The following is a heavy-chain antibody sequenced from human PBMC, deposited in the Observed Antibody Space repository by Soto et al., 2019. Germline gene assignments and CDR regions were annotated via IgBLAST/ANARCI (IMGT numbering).Heavy chain of an antibody. CDR1: GFTLITYT. V-gene: IGHV3-21*01. J-gene: IGHJ6*02. Sequence: GSLRISCEAYGFTLITYTMNCVVQASGKGLEWVSSITSSSGHIYYADSVKGRFTISRDNARNSLYLQMNSLRAEDTAVYYCVRERGRSSFCGMDVWGQATTGTGS. CDR3: VRERGRSSFCGMDV. D-gene: IGHD3-3*01. CDR2: ITSSSGHI.